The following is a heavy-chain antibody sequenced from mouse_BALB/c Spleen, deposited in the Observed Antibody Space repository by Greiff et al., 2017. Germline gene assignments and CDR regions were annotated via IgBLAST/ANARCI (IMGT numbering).Heavy chain of an antibody. CDR3: ARIYYYGSSYPYYAMDY. Sequence: VKLQESGPGLVAPSQSLSITCTVSGFSLTSYGVHWVRQPPGKGLEWLGVIWAGGSTNYNSALMSRLSISKDNSKSQVFLKMNSLQTDDTAMYYCARIYYYGSSYPYYAMDYWGQGTSVTVSS. J-gene: IGHJ4*01. V-gene: IGHV2-9*02. D-gene: IGHD1-1*01. CDR2: IWAGGST. CDR1: GFSLTSYG.